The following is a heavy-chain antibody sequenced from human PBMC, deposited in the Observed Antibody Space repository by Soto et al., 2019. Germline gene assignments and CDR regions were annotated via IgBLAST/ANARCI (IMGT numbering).Heavy chain of an antibody. J-gene: IGHJ6*02. Sequence: EVQLVESGGGVVQPGGSLRLSCAASRFTFSSYWMTWVRQAPGKGLEWVANIKQDGSETYYVDSVKGRSTISRDNGKKSLFLQMNSLRAEDTAVYYCVRGPPDHHNGMDVWGQGTTVTVSS. V-gene: IGHV3-7*03. CDR2: IKQDGSET. CDR3: VRGPPDHHNGMDV. CDR1: RFTFSSYW.